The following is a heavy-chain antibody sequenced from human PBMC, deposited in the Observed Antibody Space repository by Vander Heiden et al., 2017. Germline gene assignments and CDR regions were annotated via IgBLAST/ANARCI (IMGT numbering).Heavy chain of an antibody. V-gene: IGHV3-48*02. D-gene: IGHD6-19*01. CDR3: AVEGAVQFDY. J-gene: IGHJ4*02. CDR1: GFTFSSYS. CDR2: ISSSSSTI. Sequence: EVQLVESGGGLVQPGGSLGLPCAASGFTFSSYSMNWVGQAPGKGLEWVSYISSSSSTIYYADSVKGRFTISRDNAKNSLYLQMNSLRDEDTAVYYCAVEGAVQFDYWGQGTLVTVSS.